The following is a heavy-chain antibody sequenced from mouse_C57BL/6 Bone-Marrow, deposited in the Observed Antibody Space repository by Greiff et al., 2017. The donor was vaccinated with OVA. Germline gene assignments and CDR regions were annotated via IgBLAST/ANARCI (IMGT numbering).Heavy chain of an antibody. Sequence: QQSCKASGYTFTRYWMQWVTQRPGQGLEWIGEIDPSDSYTNYNQKFKGKATLTVDTSSSTAYMQLSSLTSEDSAVYYCASAVFAYWGQGTLVTVSA. CDR1: GYTFTRYW. V-gene: IGHV1-50*01. J-gene: IGHJ3*01. CDR3: ASAVFAY. CDR2: IDPSDSYT.